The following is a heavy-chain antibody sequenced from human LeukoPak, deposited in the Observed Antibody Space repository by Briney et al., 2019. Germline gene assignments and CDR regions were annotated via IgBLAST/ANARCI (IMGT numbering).Heavy chain of an antibody. CDR3: ARDPRHKSYYYDSSGYSPFDY. D-gene: IGHD3-22*01. CDR2: IYHSGCT. CDR1: GGSISSSNW. Sequence: SETLSLTCAVSGGSISSSNWWSWVRQPPGKGLEWIGEIYHSGCTNYNPSLKSRVTISVDKSKNQFSLKLSSVTAADTVVYYCARDPRHKSYYYDSSGYSPFDYWGQGTLVTVSS. J-gene: IGHJ4*02. V-gene: IGHV4-4*02.